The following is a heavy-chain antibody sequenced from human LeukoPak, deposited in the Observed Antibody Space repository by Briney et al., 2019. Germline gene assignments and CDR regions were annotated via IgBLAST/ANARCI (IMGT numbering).Heavy chain of an antibody. V-gene: IGHV3-23*01. J-gene: IGHJ4*02. CDR3: AKVLFSSGWYSFPFDY. CDR1: GFTFSTYG. CDR2: IRGSGGST. D-gene: IGHD6-19*01. Sequence: TGGSLRLSGAASGFTFSTYGMSWVRQAPGKGLEWVSGIRGSGGSTYYADSVEGRFTISRDNSKNTLYLQMNSLRAEDTAVYYCAKVLFSSGWYSFPFDYWGQGTLVTVSS.